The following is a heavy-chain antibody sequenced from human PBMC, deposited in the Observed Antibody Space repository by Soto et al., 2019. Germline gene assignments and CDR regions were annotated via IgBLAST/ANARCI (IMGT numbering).Heavy chain of an antibody. CDR1: GYAFTNYY. CDR2: INPTGGRA. Sequence: GASVKVSCKASGYAFTNYYIHWVRQAPGQMLEWMGVINPTGGRASYAPKFQGRVTLTRDTSTSTAYMELSSLRSDDTAVYFCSRLTTMVREINDDPFDFWGQGTTVTVSS. D-gene: IGHD3-10*01. J-gene: IGHJ6*02. V-gene: IGHV1-46*03. CDR3: SRLTTMVREINDDPFDF.